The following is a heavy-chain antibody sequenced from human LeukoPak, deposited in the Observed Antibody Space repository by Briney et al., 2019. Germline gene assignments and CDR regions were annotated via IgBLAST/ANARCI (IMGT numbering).Heavy chain of an antibody. J-gene: IGHJ6*02. Sequence: PGGSLRLSCAASGFTFSSYATHWVRQAPGKGLEYVSAISSNGGSTYYANSVKGRFTISRDNSKNTLYLQMGSLRAEDMAVYYCAREGRVYGSGSYYLPALKAPNYYYGMDVWGQGTTVTVSS. D-gene: IGHD3-10*01. CDR2: ISSNGGST. CDR3: AREGRVYGSGSYYLPALKAPNYYYGMDV. CDR1: GFTFSSYA. V-gene: IGHV3-64*01.